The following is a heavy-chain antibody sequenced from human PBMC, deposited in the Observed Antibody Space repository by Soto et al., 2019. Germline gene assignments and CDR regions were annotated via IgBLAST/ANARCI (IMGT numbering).Heavy chain of an antibody. CDR1: GFSLSSSGVG. CDR2: IYWDDDK. Sequence: QITLKESGPTLVKPTQTLTLTCTFSGFSLSSSGVGVGWIRQPPGKALEWLTFIYWDDDKRYSPSLKSRLTVTKDTSKNPVVLTLTNMDPVDTATYYCARLVVAGITYYFASWGQGTLLTVSS. J-gene: IGHJ4*02. D-gene: IGHD2-15*01. V-gene: IGHV2-5*02. CDR3: ARLVVAGITYYFAS.